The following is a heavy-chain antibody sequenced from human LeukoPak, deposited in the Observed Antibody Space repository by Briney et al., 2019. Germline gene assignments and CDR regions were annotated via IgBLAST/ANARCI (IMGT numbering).Heavy chain of an antibody. CDR3: ARRSGLWFGELSGWFDP. J-gene: IGHJ5*02. V-gene: IGHV5-51*01. Sequence: PGESLKISCKGSGYSFTSYWIGWVRQMPGKGLEWMGIIYPGDSDTRYGPSFQGQVTISADKSISTACLQWSSLKASDTAMYYCARRSGLWFGELSGWFDPWGQGTLVTVSS. D-gene: IGHD3-10*01. CDR1: GYSFTSYW. CDR2: IYPGDSDT.